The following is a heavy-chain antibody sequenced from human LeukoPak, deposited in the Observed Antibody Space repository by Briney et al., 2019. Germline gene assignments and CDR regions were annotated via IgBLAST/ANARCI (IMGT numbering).Heavy chain of an antibody. D-gene: IGHD6-13*01. CDR3: ARGAAGIWLDP. CDR2: MYYSGST. J-gene: IGHJ5*02. V-gene: IGHV4-30-4*02. Sequence: SESLSLTCTLSGRSVSSGCYYWSWIRQPPGNGLEWFGYMYYSGSTYYNPTLKSRVTMSVATSKNQFSLKLSSVTAPHTAAYYCARGAAGIWLDPWGQGTLVTVSS. CDR1: GRSVSSGCYY.